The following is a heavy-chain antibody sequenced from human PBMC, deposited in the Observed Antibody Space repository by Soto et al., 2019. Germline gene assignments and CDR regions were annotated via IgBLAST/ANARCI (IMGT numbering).Heavy chain of an antibody. CDR3: ARGPTDYYDNSANYFLDY. CDR1: GYTFITYG. D-gene: IGHD3-22*01. V-gene: IGHV1-18*01. J-gene: IGHJ4*02. Sequence: QVQLVHSGAEVKKPGASVKVSCKASGYTFITYGVSWVRQAPGQGLDWLGRISTYNGNTRYAERLQGRDTMTTDTTTNTAYMELRNLRSDDTAVYYCARGPTDYYDNSANYFLDYWGQGTLVTVSS. CDR2: ISTYNGNT.